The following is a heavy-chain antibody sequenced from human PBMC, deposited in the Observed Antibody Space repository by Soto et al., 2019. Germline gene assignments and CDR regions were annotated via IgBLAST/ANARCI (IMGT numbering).Heavy chain of an antibody. Sequence: PGGSLRLSCVASGFSLSSYWMKWVRQAPGKGLETVANIKGDGSEKTYVDSVKGRFTISRDNAKNSLYLEMDSLRAEDMAVYYCARNRGWDTLDYWGQGTLVTVSS. CDR1: GFSLSSYW. D-gene: IGHD6-19*01. J-gene: IGHJ4*02. CDR2: IKGDGSEK. CDR3: ARNRGWDTLDY. V-gene: IGHV3-7*01.